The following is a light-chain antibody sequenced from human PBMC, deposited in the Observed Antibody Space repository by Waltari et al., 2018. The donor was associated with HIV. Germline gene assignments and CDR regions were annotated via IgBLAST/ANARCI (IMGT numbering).Light chain of an antibody. Sequence: QPLVPQERSSPLFPGGTVPPTDGMRYVSICTPNERSRSQQTLGQAPLPLIRSTNTPSSGVPGRFSGSILANKAALTITVAQADDAADYYCFLNLGRGIVVFGGGTKLTVL. CDR2: STN. J-gene: IGLJ2*01. CDR1: YVSICTPNE. CDR3: FLNLGRGIVV. V-gene: IGLV8-61*01.